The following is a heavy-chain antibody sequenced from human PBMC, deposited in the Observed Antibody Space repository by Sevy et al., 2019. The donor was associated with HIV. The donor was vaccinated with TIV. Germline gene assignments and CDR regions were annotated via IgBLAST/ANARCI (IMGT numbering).Heavy chain of an antibody. CDR1: GFTFSSYA. V-gene: IGHV3-30*04. CDR3: ARDVGIVVVPAAIGYFEY. D-gene: IGHD2-2*02. CDR2: ISYDGSNK. J-gene: IGHJ4*02. Sequence: GGSLRLSCAASGFTFSSYAMHWVRQAPDKGLEWVAVISYDGSNKYYADSVKGRFTISRDNSKNTLYLQMKSLRAEDTAVYYCARDVGIVVVPAAIGYFEYWGQGTLVTVSS.